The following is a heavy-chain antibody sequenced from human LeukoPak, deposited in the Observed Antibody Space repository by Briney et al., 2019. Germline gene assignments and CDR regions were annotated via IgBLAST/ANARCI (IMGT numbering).Heavy chain of an antibody. V-gene: IGHV1-3*01. CDR1: GYTFTSYA. Sequence: GASVEVSCKASGYTFTSYAMHWVRQAPGQRLEWMGWINAGNGNTKYSQKFQDRVTITRDTSASTAYMELSSLRSEDTAVYYCARARGYSYGVIDYWGQGTLVTVSS. CDR2: INAGNGNT. D-gene: IGHD5-18*01. J-gene: IGHJ4*02. CDR3: ARARGYSYGVIDY.